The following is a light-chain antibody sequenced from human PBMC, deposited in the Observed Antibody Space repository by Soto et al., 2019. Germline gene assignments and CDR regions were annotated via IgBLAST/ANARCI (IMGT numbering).Light chain of an antibody. CDR1: QNIRNY. CDR3: QQSYSTYLA. V-gene: IGKV1-39*01. J-gene: IGKJ5*01. Sequence: DIQMTQSPSSLSASVGDRVTITCRASQNIRNYLNWYQQRPGKTPNLLVYAASSLQSGVPSRFSGSGSGTDFTLTISSLQPEDFATYYCQQSYSTYLAFGQGTRLEIK. CDR2: AAS.